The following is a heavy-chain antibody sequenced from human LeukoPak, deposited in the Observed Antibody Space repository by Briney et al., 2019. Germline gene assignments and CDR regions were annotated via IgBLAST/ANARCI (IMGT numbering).Heavy chain of an antibody. D-gene: IGHD7-27*01. V-gene: IGHV1-18*01. CDR2: ISTYNGNT. CDR1: GYTFTSYG. CDR3: ARGPPNWGFDY. J-gene: IGHJ4*02. Sequence: ASVKVSCKASGYTFTSYGISWVRQAPGQGLEWMGWISTYNGNTHYAQDLQGRVTMTTDTSTSTAYMELRSLRSDDTAVYYCARGPPNWGFDYWGQGTLVTVSS.